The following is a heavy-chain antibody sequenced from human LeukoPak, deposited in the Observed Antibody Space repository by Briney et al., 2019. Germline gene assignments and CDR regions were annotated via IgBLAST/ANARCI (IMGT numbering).Heavy chain of an antibody. Sequence: GRSLRLSCAASGFTFTSYAMHWVRQAPGKGLEWVSLIWYDGSYKYYADSVKGRFTISRDNAKDTLYLELNSLRAEDTAIYYCARVDLVRWVFDYWGQGTLVTVSS. CDR3: ARVDLVRWVFDY. J-gene: IGHJ4*02. CDR1: GFTFTSYA. CDR2: IWYDGSYK. V-gene: IGHV3-33*01. D-gene: IGHD2-2*03.